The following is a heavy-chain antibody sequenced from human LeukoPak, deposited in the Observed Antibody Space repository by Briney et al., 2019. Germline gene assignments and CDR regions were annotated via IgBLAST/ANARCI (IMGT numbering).Heavy chain of an antibody. CDR2: IIPILGIA. D-gene: IGHD5-18*01. CDR1: GGTFSSYA. Sequence: ASVKVSCKASGGTFSSYAISWVRQAPGQGLEWMGRIIPILGIANYAQKFQGRVTITADKSTSTAYMELSSLRSEDTAVYYCARDSSYGYYFDYWGQGTLVTVSS. CDR3: ARDSSYGYYFDY. V-gene: IGHV1-69*04. J-gene: IGHJ4*02.